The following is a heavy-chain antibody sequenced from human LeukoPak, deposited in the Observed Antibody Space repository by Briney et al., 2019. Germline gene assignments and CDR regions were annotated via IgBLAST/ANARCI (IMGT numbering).Heavy chain of an antibody. J-gene: IGHJ3*02. CDR3: ARGKIAVAGRGAFDI. V-gene: IGHV3-21*01. D-gene: IGHD6-19*01. CDR2: ISSSSSYI. Sequence: GGSLRLSCAASGFTFSSYSMNWVGQAPGKGLEWVSSISSSSSYIYYADSVKGRFTISRHNAKNSLSLQMNSLRAEDTAVYYCARGKIAVAGRGAFDIWGQGTMVTVSS. CDR1: GFTFSSYS.